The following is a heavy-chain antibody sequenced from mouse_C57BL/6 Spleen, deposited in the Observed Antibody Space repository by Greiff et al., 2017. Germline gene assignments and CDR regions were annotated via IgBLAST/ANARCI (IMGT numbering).Heavy chain of an antibody. J-gene: IGHJ4*01. D-gene: IGHD2-4*01. CDR3: AKCGGYYDYGDGYAMDY. Sequence: QVQLQQPGAELVRPGTSVKLSCKASGYTFTSYWMHWVKQRPGQGLEWIGVIDPSDSTTNYTQKLKGKATLTVDTSSSTSYIPLSILTSEDSSVYSCAKCGGYYDYGDGYAMDYWGQGTSVTVSA. CDR1: GYTFTSYW. CDR2: IDPSDSTT. V-gene: IGHV1-59*01.